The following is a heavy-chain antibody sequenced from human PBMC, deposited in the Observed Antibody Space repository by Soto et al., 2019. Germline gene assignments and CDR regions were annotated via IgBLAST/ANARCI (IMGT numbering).Heavy chain of an antibody. D-gene: IGHD2-21*02. CDR1: GFTFSSYA. CDR2: TSYDGYNK. J-gene: IGHJ4*02. V-gene: IGHV3-30-3*01. Sequence: QVQLVESGGGVVQPGKSLRLSCAASGFTFSSYAMYWVRQAPGKGLEWVALTSYDGYNKYYADSVKGRFTISRDNSKNTLYLQINSLKAEDTAVYYCARGDLAQCGADCSVPFDSWGQGTLVTVSS. CDR3: ARGDLAQCGADCSVPFDS.